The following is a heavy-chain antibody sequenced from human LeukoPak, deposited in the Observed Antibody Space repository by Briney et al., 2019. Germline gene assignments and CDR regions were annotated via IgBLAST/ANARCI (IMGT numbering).Heavy chain of an antibody. CDR3: ARSKLTAAPYVDY. D-gene: IGHD2-2*01. CDR2: INHSGST. J-gene: IGHJ4*02. V-gene: IGHV4-34*01. Sequence: SETLSLTCAVYGGPFSGYYWSWIRQPPGKGLEWIGEINHSGSTNYNPSLKSRVTISVDTSKNQFSLKLSSVTAADTAVYYCARSKLTAAPYVDYWGQGTLVTVSS. CDR1: GGPFSGYY.